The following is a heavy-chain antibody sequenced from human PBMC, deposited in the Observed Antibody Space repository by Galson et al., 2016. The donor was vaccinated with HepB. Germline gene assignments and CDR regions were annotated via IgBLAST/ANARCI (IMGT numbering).Heavy chain of an antibody. Sequence: SVKVSCKASGSTFSHYAISWVRQAPGQALEWMGGIIPILGTANYAQKFQDRVTITADESTSTAYMELRSLTSEDTAAYYCARREGESSDRAGLGRYYYYGLAVWGQGTTVTVSS. V-gene: IGHV1-69*13. J-gene: IGHJ6*02. CDR1: GSTFSHYA. CDR2: IIPILGTA. CDR3: ARREGESSDRAGLGRYYYYGLAV. D-gene: IGHD6-19*01.